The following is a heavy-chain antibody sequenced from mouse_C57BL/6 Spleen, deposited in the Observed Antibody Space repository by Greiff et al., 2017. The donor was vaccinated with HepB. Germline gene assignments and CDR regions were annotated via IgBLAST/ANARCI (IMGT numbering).Heavy chain of an antibody. CDR1: GFNIKNYN. J-gene: IGHJ2*01. V-gene: IGHV14-3*01. CDR2: IDPANGNT. D-gene: IGHD1-1*01. Sequence: EVQLQQSVAELVRPGASVKLSCTASGFNIKNYNMHWVKQRPEQSLEWIGRIDPANGNTKYAQKFQGQATITADTSSNTAYLQLSSLTSEDTAIYYCAPSVYGSRYDVDYWGQGTTLTVSS. CDR3: APSVYGSRYDVDY.